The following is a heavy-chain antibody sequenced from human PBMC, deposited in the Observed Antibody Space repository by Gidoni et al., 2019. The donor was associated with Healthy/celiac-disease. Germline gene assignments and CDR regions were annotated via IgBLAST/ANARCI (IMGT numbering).Heavy chain of an antibody. CDR1: GFTFSSYG. CDR3: AKLIVGATSDY. CDR2: ISYDGSNK. D-gene: IGHD1-26*01. Sequence: QVQLVESGGGVVQPGRSLRLSCAASGFTFSSYGMHWVRQAPGKGLAWVAVISYDGSNKYYADSVKGRFTISRDNSKNTLYLQMNSLRAEDTAVYYCAKLIVGATSDYWGQGTLVTVSS. J-gene: IGHJ4*02. V-gene: IGHV3-30*18.